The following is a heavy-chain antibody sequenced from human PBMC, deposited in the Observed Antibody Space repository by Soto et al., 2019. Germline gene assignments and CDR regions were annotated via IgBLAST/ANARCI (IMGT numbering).Heavy chain of an antibody. V-gene: IGHV3-23*01. Sequence: EVRLLESGGGWVQPGGSLRLSCAASGFTFSDNAMTWVRQAPGKGLEWVSSISGSAGSTYYADSVKGRFTVFRDNSRNTLYLQMNSLRAEDTAVYYCAKDVYGSGSGFDYWGQGTLVTVSS. D-gene: IGHD3-10*01. J-gene: IGHJ4*02. CDR3: AKDVYGSGSGFDY. CDR2: ISGSAGST. CDR1: GFTFSDNA.